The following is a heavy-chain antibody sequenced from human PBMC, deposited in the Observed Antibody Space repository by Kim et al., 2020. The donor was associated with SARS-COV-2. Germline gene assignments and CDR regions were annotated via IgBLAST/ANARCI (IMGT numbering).Heavy chain of an antibody. V-gene: IGHV1-69*13. Sequence: SVKVSCKASGGTFSSYAISWVRQAPGQGLEWMGGIIPIFGTANYAQKFQGRVTITADESTSTAYMELSSLRSEDTAVYYCARHRITMIVVSSWFDPWGQGTLVTVSS. CDR3: ARHRITMIVVSSWFDP. CDR2: IIPIFGTA. J-gene: IGHJ5*02. D-gene: IGHD3-22*01. CDR1: GGTFSSYA.